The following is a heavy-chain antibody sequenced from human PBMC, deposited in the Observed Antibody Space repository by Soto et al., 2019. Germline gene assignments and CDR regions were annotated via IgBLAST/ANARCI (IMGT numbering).Heavy chain of an antibody. Sequence: GGSLRLSCAASGFTFSSYSMNWVRQAPGKGLEWVSSISSSSSYIYYADSVKGRFTISRDNAKNPLYLQMNSLRAEDTAVYYCARDGVYSSGWHDAFDIWGQGTMVTVSS. CDR1: GFTFSSYS. CDR3: ARDGVYSSGWHDAFDI. V-gene: IGHV3-21*01. D-gene: IGHD6-19*01. J-gene: IGHJ3*02. CDR2: ISSSSSYI.